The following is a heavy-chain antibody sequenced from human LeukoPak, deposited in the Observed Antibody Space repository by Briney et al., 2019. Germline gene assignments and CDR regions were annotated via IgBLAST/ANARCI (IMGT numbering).Heavy chain of an antibody. D-gene: IGHD3-10*01. V-gene: IGHV3-23*01. CDR3: AKVVRGVLLTGAFDI. CDR1: GFTFSSYA. J-gene: IGHJ3*02. CDR2: ISGSEGST. Sequence: PGGSLGLSCAASGFTFSSYAMSWVRQAPGKGLEWVSAISGSEGSTYYADSVKGRFTISRDNSKNTLYLQMNSLRAEDTAVYYCAKVVRGVLLTGAFDIWGQGTMVTVSS.